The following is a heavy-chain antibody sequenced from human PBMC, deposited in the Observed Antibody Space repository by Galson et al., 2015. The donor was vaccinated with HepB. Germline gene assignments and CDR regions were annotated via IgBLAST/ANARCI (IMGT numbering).Heavy chain of an antibody. CDR3: ARGSKWELSRYDY. V-gene: IGHV1-3*01. J-gene: IGHJ4*02. CDR1: GYTVTSYA. D-gene: IGHD1-26*01. Sequence: SVKVSCKASGYTVTSYAMHWVRQAPGQRLEWMGWINAGNGNTKYSQKFQGRVTITRDTSASTAYMELSSLRSEDTAVYYCARGSKWELSRYDYWGQGTLVTVSS. CDR2: INAGNGNT.